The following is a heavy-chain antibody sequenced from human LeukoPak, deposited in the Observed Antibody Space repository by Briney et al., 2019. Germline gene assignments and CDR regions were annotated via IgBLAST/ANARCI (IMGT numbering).Heavy chain of an antibody. CDR3: ARVTGYMIEDYFDY. V-gene: IGHV1-18*01. Sequence: ASVKVSCKASGYTFNSYGISWVRQAPGQGLEWMGWISAYNGNTNYAQKLQGRVTMTTDTSTSTAYMELRSLRSDDTAVYYCARVTGYMIEDYFDYWGQGTLVTVSS. D-gene: IGHD3-22*01. CDR1: GYTFNSYG. J-gene: IGHJ4*02. CDR2: ISAYNGNT.